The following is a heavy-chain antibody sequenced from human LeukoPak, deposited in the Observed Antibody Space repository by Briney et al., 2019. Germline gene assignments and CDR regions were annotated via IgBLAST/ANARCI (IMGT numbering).Heavy chain of an antibody. J-gene: IGHJ4*02. V-gene: IGHV3-7*01. CDR2: INQDGSEK. CDR1: GFTFSGYW. Sequence: GGSLRLSCAASGFTFSGYWMSWVRQAPGKGLEWVANINQDGSEKYYVDSVKGRFTISRDNAKNSVYLQMNSLRAEDTAVYYCARDREWTVLYWGQGTLVSVSS. CDR3: ARDREWTVLY. D-gene: IGHD2-8*01.